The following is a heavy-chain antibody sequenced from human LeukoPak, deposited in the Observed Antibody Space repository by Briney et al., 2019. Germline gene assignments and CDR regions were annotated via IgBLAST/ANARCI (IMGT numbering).Heavy chain of an antibody. CDR1: GVTFSTSW. CDR2: IYSDGSFT. Sequence: GGSLRLSCAASGVTFSTSWMHWVSQGPGKGLVWVSRIYSDGSFTSYADSVKGRFTISRDNAKNTVYLQMNSLRAEDTAVYYCARGQPGHAFDIWGQGTMVTVSS. CDR3: ARGQPGHAFDI. D-gene: IGHD2-2*01. V-gene: IGHV3-74*01. J-gene: IGHJ3*02.